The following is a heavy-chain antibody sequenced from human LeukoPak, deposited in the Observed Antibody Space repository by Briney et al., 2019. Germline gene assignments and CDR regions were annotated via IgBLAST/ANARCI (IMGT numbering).Heavy chain of an antibody. CDR2: IYYSGST. V-gene: IGHV4-39*01. Sequence: PSETLSLTCTVSGGSISSSSYYWGWIRRPPGKGLEWIGSIYYSGSTYYNPSLKSRVTISVDTSKNQFSLKLSSVTAADTAVYYCARRYYDSSGYYPFDYWGQGTLVTVSS. J-gene: IGHJ4*02. CDR3: ARRYYDSSGYYPFDY. CDR1: GGSISSSSYY. D-gene: IGHD3-22*01.